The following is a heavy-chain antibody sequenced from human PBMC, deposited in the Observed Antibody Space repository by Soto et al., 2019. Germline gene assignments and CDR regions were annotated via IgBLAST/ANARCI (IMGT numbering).Heavy chain of an antibody. CDR2: IIPIFGTA. Sequence: QVQLVQSGAEVKKPGSSVKVSCKASGGTFSSYAISWVRQAPGQGLEWMGGIIPIFGTANYAQKFQGRVTITADESTSTAYMELSRLRSEDTDVYYCARGPARQDSGGWYSPRTWYCDLWGRGTLVTVSS. V-gene: IGHV1-69*12. D-gene: IGHD6-19*01. CDR1: GGTFSSYA. CDR3: ARGPARQDSGGWYSPRTWYCDL. J-gene: IGHJ2*01.